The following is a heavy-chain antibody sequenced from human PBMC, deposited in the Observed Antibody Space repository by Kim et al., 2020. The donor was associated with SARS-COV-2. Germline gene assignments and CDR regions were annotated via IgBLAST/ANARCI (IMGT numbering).Heavy chain of an antibody. CDR2: ITWNGGVT. Sequence: GGSLRLSCGTSGFTFKEYGMTWVRQVPGEGLECVAAITWNGGVTGYADSVKGRFIISRDNANNCLYLQMNSLRAEDTAFYYCARGPDIWPGPIDLWGQGTLVTVSS. CDR1: GFTFKEYG. J-gene: IGHJ5*02. D-gene: IGHD3-16*01. V-gene: IGHV3-20*04. CDR3: ARGPDIWPGPIDL.